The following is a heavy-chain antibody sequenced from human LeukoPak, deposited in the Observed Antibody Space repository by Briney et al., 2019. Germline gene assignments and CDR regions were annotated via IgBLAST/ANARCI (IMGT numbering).Heavy chain of an antibody. J-gene: IGHJ4*02. CDR1: GYSFTSYY. V-gene: IGHV1-46*01. Sequence: GASVKVSCKASGYSFTSYYMHWVRQAPGQGLEWMGKINPSGGSTTYAQKFQGRVTMTRDTSTSTVYMELSGLRSEDTAVYYCARDSNDYVSGRPDDYWGQGTLVTVSS. CDR3: ARDSNDYVSGRPDDY. CDR2: INPSGGST. D-gene: IGHD3-10*01.